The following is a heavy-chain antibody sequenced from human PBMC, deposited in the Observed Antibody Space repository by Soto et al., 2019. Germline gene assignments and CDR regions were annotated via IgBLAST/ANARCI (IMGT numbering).Heavy chain of an antibody. J-gene: IGHJ6*03. CDR1: GGTFSSYT. D-gene: IGHD3-3*01. Sequence: SVKVSCKASGGTFSSYTISWVRQAPGQGLEWMGRIIPILGIANYAQKFQGRVTITADKSTSTAYMELSSLRSEDTAVYYCARGTLPSRGITIFGVAISYMDVWGKGTTVTVSS. CDR3: ARGTLPSRGITIFGVAISYMDV. V-gene: IGHV1-69*02. CDR2: IIPILGIA.